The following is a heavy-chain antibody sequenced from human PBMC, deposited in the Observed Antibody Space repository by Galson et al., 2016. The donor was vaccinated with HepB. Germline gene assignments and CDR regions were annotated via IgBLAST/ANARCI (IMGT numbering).Heavy chain of an antibody. CDR1: GFTVSSNY. D-gene: IGHD5-18*01. V-gene: IGHV3-66*01. J-gene: IGHJ6*02. CDR3: ARDRQLWPYYYYYGMDV. CDR2: IYSGGST. Sequence: SLRLSCAASGFTVSSNYMSWVRQAPGKGLEWVSGIYSGGSTYYADSVKGRFTISRDNSKNTLFLQMSSLRAEDTAVYYCARDRQLWPYYYYYGMDVWGQGTTVTVSS.